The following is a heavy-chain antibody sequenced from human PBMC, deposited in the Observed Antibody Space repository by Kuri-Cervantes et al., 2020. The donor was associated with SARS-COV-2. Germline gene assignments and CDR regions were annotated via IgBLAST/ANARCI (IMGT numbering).Heavy chain of an antibody. V-gene: IGHV3-21*01. CDR1: GFTFSSYS. CDR2: ISSSSSYI. J-gene: IGHJ4*02. CDR3: ARDRGPAAKSYSDY. D-gene: IGHD2-2*01. Sequence: GESLKISCAASGFTFSSYSMNWVRQAPGKGLEWVSSISSSSSYIYYADSVKGRFTTSRDNAKNSLYLQMNSLRAEDTAVYYCARDRGPAAKSYSDYWGQGTLVTVSS.